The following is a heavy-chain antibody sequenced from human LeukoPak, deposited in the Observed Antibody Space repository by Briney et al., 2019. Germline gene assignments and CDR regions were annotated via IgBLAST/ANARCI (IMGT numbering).Heavy chain of an antibody. J-gene: IGHJ5*02. D-gene: IGHD3-10*01. CDR1: GYTLTELS. V-gene: IGHV1-24*01. CDR2: FDPEDGET. Sequence: GASVKVSCKVSGYTLTELSMHWVRQAPGKGLEWMGGFDPEDGETIYAQKFQGRVTMTEDTSTDTAYMELSSLRSEDTAVYYCATGPQLWRKDGWVDPWGQGTLVTVSS. CDR3: ATGPQLWRKDGWVDP.